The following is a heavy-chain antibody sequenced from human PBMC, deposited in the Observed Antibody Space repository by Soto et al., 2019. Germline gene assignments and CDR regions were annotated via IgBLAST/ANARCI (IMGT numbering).Heavy chain of an antibody. CDR1: GFSLSTSGVA. Sequence: QITLKESGPTLVKPTQTLTVTCTFSGFSLSTSGVAVGWVRQPPEKALEWLALIFWDDDKRYSPSLKSRLTITRDNSKNHVVLTMANMEPVDTATYYCARLLYGSGSYQFDYWGQGTLVTVSS. V-gene: IGHV2-5*02. CDR2: IFWDDDK. D-gene: IGHD3-10*01. J-gene: IGHJ4*02. CDR3: ARLLYGSGSYQFDY.